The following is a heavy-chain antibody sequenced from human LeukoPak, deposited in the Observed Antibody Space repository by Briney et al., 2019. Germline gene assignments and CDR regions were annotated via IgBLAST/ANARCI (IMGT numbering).Heavy chain of an antibody. CDR2: INSNGGNT. CDR3: VKLRRGSYYHFDY. CDR1: GFTFSTST. V-gene: IGHV3-64D*09. D-gene: IGHD1-26*01. J-gene: IGHJ4*02. Sequence: GGSLRLSCSASGFTFSTSTMHWVRQAPGKGLEYVSAINSNGGNTYYADSVKGRFTISRDNSKNTLYLQMSSLRAEDTAVYYCVKLRRGSYYHFDYWGQGTLVTVSS.